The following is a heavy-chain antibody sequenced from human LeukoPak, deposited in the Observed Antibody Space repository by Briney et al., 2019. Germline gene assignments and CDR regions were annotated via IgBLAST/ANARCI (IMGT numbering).Heavy chain of an antibody. V-gene: IGHV3-64D*09. D-gene: IGHD1-1*01. Sequence: GGSLRLSCSASGFTFSAYAMYWVRQAPGKGLEYVSGISNNGGSSFYADSVRGRFTISRDNSKNTLYLQMSSLRAEDTAVYYCVKITSVTGGDCWGQGTRLTVSS. CDR1: GFTFSAYA. CDR3: VKITSVTGGDC. J-gene: IGHJ4*02. CDR2: ISNNGGSS.